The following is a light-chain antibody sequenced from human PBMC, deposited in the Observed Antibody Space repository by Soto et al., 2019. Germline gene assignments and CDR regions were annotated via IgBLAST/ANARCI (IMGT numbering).Light chain of an antibody. CDR3: SSYAGSNNYV. Sequence: SELTQRPSTSASPGRSATIPSSGTIRDLGGYNYVSWYQQHPGKAPKLMIYEVSKRPSGVPDRFSGSKSGNTASLTVSGLQAEDEADYYCSSYAGSNNYVFGTGT. J-gene: IGLJ1*01. CDR1: IRDLGGYNY. CDR2: EVS. V-gene: IGLV2-8*01.